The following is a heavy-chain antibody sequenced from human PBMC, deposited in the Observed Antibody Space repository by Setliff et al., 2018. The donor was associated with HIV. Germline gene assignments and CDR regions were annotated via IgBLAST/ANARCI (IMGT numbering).Heavy chain of an antibody. CDR2: INPNSGGT. D-gene: IGHD3-9*01. J-gene: IGHJ1*01. CDR3: ARGGQNALRYFDWLPEGEYFHH. Sequence: ASVKVSCKASGFSFTGYYIHWMRQAPGQGPEWLGWINPNSGGTNYAQKFQGRVTMTRDTSISTASMDLRSLRSDDTAFYYCARGGQNALRYFDWLPEGEYFHHWGQGTLVTVSS. V-gene: IGHV1-2*02. CDR1: GFSFTGYY.